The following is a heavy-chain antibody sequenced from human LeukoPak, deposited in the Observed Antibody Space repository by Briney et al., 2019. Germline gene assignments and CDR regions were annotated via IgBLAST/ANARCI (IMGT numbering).Heavy chain of an antibody. Sequence: PGGSLRLSCAASGFTFSSYGMHWVRQAPGKGLELVSAIDSNGGGTYYANSVQGRFTISRDNSKNTLYLQMNSLRAEDTAGYYCARVKTTYSCFNRPNYCYYYYIDVWGKGTMVTVSS. V-gene: IGHV3-64*01. J-gene: IGHJ6*03. CDR3: ARVKTTYSCFNRPNYCYYYYIDV. CDR2: IDSNGGGT. CDR1: GFTFSSYG. D-gene: IGHD6-13*01.